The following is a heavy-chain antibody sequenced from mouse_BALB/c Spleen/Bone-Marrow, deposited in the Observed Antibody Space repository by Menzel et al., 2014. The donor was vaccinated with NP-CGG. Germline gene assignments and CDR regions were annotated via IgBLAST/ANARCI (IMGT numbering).Heavy chain of an antibody. CDR2: IWAGGST. J-gene: IGHJ4*01. CDR1: GFSLTNYG. CDR3: ARVTSSAVGAMDY. V-gene: IGHV2-9*02. Sequence: VQLQQSGPGLVAPSQSLSITCTVSGFSLTNYGFHWVRQPPGKGLEWLGVIWAGGSTNYNSALMSRLSISKDNSKSQVFLKMISLQTDDTAMYYCARVTSSAVGAMDYWGQGTSVPVSS. D-gene: IGHD3-2*02.